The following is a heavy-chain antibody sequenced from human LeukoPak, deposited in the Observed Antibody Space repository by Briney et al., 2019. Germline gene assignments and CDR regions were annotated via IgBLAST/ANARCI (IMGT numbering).Heavy chain of an antibody. V-gene: IGHV3-30*02. D-gene: IGHD2-15*01. J-gene: IGHJ6*03. Sequence: SGGSLRLSCAASGFTFSSNGMHWVRQAPGKGLEWMAYIWYDGSDEDYADSVKGRFTISRDNSKNTLYLQMNSLRAEDTAVYYCAKVMPPGRIRFYSYYMDVWGKGTTVTVS. CDR2: IWYDGSDE. CDR1: GFTFSSNG. CDR3: AKVMPPGRIRFYSYYMDV.